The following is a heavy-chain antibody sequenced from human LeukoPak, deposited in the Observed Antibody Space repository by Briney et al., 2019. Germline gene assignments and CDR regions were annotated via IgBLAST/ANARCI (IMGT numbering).Heavy chain of an antibody. J-gene: IGHJ4*02. CDR2: INSDGSST. Sequence: PGGSLSLSCAPSGFTFRSYWMHWVRQAPGKGLVWVSRINSDGSSTSYADSVKGRFTISRDNAKNTLYLQMNSLRAEDTAVYYCARGTGSSSWEYFDYWGQGTLVTVSS. CDR1: GFTFRSYW. CDR3: ARGTGSSSWEYFDY. V-gene: IGHV3-74*01. D-gene: IGHD6-13*01.